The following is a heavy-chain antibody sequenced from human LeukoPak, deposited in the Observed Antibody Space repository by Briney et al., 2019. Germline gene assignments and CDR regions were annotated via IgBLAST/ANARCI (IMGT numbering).Heavy chain of an antibody. Sequence: GGSLRLSCAASGFTFSDYYMSWIRQAPGKGLEWVSYISSSGSTIYYADSVKGRFTISRDNAKNSLYLQMNSLRAEDTAVYYCARARERGLIAAAGDGGMDVWGQGTTVTVSS. CDR1: GFTFSDYY. CDR3: ARARERGLIAAAGDGGMDV. V-gene: IGHV3-11*01. CDR2: ISSSGSTI. D-gene: IGHD6-13*01. J-gene: IGHJ6*02.